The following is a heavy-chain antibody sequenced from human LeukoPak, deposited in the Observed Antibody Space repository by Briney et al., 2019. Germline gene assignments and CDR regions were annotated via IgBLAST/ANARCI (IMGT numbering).Heavy chain of an antibody. V-gene: IGHV4-38-2*02. Sequence: SETLSLTCTVSGYSISSGYYWAWIRQPPGKGLEWIGSIYHSGSTYYNPSLKSRATISVDTSKNQFSLKLSSVTAADTAVYYCARGGYSSSGVGYYYYYYYYMDVWGKGTTVTVSS. D-gene: IGHD6-6*01. CDR2: IYHSGST. CDR1: GYSISSGYY. CDR3: ARGGYSSSGVGYYYYYYYYMDV. J-gene: IGHJ6*03.